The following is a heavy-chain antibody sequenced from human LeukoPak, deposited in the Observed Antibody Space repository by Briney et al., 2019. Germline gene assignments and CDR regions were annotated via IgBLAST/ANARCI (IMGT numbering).Heavy chain of an antibody. CDR1: GGSISSSSHY. D-gene: IGHD3-10*01. Sequence: SETLSLTCTVSGGSISSSSHYWGWIRQPPGKGLEWIGSIYYSGRTYNNPSLKSRVTISVDTSKNQFSLKLSSVTAADTAVYYCARGGFLLWFGDLHAFDIWGQGTMVTVSS. J-gene: IGHJ3*02. CDR3: ARGGFLLWFGDLHAFDI. V-gene: IGHV4-39*01. CDR2: IYYSGRT.